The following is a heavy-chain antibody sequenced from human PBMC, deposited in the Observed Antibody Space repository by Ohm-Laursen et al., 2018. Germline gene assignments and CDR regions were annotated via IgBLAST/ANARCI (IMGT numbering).Heavy chain of an antibody. CDR2: ISYDGSNK. D-gene: IGHD2-8*01. V-gene: IGHV3-30*18. Sequence: SLRLSCAASGFTFDDYTMHWVRQAPGKGLEWVAVISYDGSNKYYADSVKGRFTISRDNSKNTLYLQMNSQRAEDTAVYYCAKDREIYCTNGVCYDPYFDYWGQGTLVTVSS. CDR1: GFTFDDYT. CDR3: AKDREIYCTNGVCYDPYFDY. J-gene: IGHJ4*02.